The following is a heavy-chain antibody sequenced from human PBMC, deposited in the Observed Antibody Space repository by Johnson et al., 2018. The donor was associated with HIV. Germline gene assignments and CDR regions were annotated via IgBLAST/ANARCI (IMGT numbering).Heavy chain of an antibody. Sequence: VQLVESGGGVVQPGGSLRLSCAVSGFTFSDHYMDWVRQAPGKGLEWVGRSRSKANGYTTIYAASVKGRFTISRDNSKNTLYLQMNSLRAEDTAVYYCVRGRLYSSGWTHGGAFDIWGQGTMVTVSS. J-gene: IGHJ3*02. V-gene: IGHV3-72*01. CDR3: VRGRLYSSGWTHGGAFDI. CDR2: SRSKANGYTT. D-gene: IGHD6-19*01. CDR1: GFTFSDHY.